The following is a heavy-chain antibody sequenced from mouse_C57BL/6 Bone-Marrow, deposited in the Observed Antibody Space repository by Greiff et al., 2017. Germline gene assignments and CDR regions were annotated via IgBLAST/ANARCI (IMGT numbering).Heavy chain of an antibody. CDR1: GYTFTSYW. CDR3: ANDYDVGYAMDY. J-gene: IGHJ4*01. V-gene: IGHV1-64*01. Sequence: VQLQQPGAELVKPGASVKLSCKASGYTFTSYWMHWVKQRPGQGLEWIGMIHPNSGSTNYNEKFKSKATLTVDKSSSTAYMQLSSLTSEDSAVYYCANDYDVGYAMDYWGQGTSVTVSS. D-gene: IGHD2-4*01. CDR2: IHPNSGST.